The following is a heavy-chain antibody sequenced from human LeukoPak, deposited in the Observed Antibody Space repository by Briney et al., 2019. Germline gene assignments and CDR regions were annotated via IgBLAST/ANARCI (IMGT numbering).Heavy chain of an antibody. CDR2: ISSDESGK. J-gene: IGHJ3*02. V-gene: IGHV3-30*19. CDR1: GFTFSAYG. Sequence: GGSLRLSCAASGFTFSAYGMHWFRQAPGKGLEWVALISSDESGKFYLDSVKGRFTISRDNSKNTLYLQMNSLRNEDTAMYFCAKQEYSGGWFNGFDIWGQGTRVTVSS. D-gene: IGHD6-19*01. CDR3: AKQEYSGGWFNGFDI.